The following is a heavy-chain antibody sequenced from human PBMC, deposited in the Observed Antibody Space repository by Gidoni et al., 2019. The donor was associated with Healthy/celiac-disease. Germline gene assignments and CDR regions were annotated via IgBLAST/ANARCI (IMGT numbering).Heavy chain of an antibody. D-gene: IGHD4-17*01. V-gene: IGHV3-9*01. CDR1: GSTFDDYA. CDR2: ISWNSGSI. CDR3: AKGYGVNSGWFDP. Sequence: EVQLVESGGGLVQPGRSLRLSCVASGSTFDDYAMHWVRQAPGKGLEWVSGISWNSGSIGYADSVKGRFTISRDNGKNSLYLQMNSLRAEDTALYSCAKGYGVNSGWFDPWGQGTLVTVSS. J-gene: IGHJ5*02.